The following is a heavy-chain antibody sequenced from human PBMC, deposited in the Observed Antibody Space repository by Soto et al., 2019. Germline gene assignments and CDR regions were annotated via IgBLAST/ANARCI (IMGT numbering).Heavy chain of an antibody. J-gene: IGHJ4*02. CDR1: GGSISSSSYY. V-gene: IGHV4-39*01. D-gene: IGHD5-12*01. Sequence: QLQLQESGPGLVKPSETLSLTCTVSGGSISSSSYYWGWIRQPPGKGLEWIGSIYYSGSTYYNPSLKSRVTISVDTSKNQFSLKLSSVTAADTAVYYCARARPLGGYDFPGGVFDYWGQGTLVTVSS. CDR3: ARARPLGGYDFPGGVFDY. CDR2: IYYSGST.